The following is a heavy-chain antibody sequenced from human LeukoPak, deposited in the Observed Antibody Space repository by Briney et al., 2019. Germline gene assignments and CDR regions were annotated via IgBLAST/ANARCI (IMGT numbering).Heavy chain of an antibody. V-gene: IGHV3-7*03. CDR2: IKQDGTEK. D-gene: IGHD3-22*01. CDR3: ANLYSAYSPSYFDY. Sequence: GESLRLSCAASGFTFTTYWMSWVRQAPGKGLEWVANIKQDGTEKYYVDSVKGRFTISRDNSKNTLYLQMNSLRAEDTAVYYCANLYSAYSPSYFDYWGQGTLVTVSS. J-gene: IGHJ4*02. CDR1: GFTFTTYW.